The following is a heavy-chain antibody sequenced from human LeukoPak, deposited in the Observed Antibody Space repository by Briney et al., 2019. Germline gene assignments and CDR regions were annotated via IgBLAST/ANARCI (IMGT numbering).Heavy chain of an antibody. CDR1: GFTFDDYA. CDR3: AKAKFPIFGVVTDY. Sequence: GRSLRLSCAASGFTFDDYAMHWVRQAPGKGLEWVSGISWNSGSIGYADSVKGRFTISRDNAKNSLYLQMNSLRAEDTALYYCAKAKFPIFGVVTDYWGQGTLVTVSS. J-gene: IGHJ4*02. D-gene: IGHD3-3*01. CDR2: ISWNSGSI. V-gene: IGHV3-9*01.